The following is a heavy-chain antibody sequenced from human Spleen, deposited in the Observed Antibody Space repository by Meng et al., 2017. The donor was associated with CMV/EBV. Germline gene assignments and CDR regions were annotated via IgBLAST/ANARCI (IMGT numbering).Heavy chain of an antibody. CDR3: ARGRKPVDYYFDY. CDR1: GFTFSGHA. CDR2: ISHDGIVK. Sequence: GESLKISCAASGFTFSGHAMHWVRQAPGKGLEWVAVISHDGIVKYYIDSVKGRFTISRDNSKNTLYLQMNSLRPADTAVYYCARGRKPVDYYFDYWGQGALVTVSS. J-gene: IGHJ4*02. D-gene: IGHD3-9*01. V-gene: IGHV3-30*04.